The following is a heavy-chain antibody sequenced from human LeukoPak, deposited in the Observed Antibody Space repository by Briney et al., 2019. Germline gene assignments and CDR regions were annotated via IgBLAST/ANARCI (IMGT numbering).Heavy chain of an antibody. Sequence: GASVKVSCKASGGTFSSYAISWVRQAPGQGLEWMGRIIPILGIANYAQKFQGRVTMTRNTSISTAYMELSSLRSEDTAVYYCARGKKRSGSYGNFDYWGQGTLVTVSS. J-gene: IGHJ4*02. CDR1: GGTFSSYA. D-gene: IGHD1-26*01. CDR2: IIPILGIA. V-gene: IGHV1-69*04. CDR3: ARGKKRSGSYGNFDY.